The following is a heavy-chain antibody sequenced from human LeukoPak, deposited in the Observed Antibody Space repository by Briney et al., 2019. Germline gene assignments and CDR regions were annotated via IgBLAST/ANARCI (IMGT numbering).Heavy chain of an antibody. Sequence: GESLKISCKGSGYSFTSYWIGWVRQMPGKGLEWMGIIYPGDSDTRYSPSFQGQVTISADKSISTAYLQWSSLKASDTAMYYCARQIKYCSGGSCCWGGFDYWGQGTLVTVSS. CDR3: ARQIKYCSGGSCCWGGFDY. J-gene: IGHJ4*02. D-gene: IGHD2-15*01. V-gene: IGHV5-51*01. CDR1: GYSFTSYW. CDR2: IYPGDSDT.